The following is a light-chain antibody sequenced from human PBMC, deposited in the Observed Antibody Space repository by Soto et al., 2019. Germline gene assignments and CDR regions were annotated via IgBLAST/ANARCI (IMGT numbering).Light chain of an antibody. CDR3: QQLRSYPST. V-gene: IGKV1-9*01. CDR2: AAS. Sequence: DIPITQSPSTLSASGGDRVTITCRASQDISSYLAWYKKKPGKAPTILIYAASTLQSGVPSRLSGSGFGTDFTLTISSLQAEDFARYYCQQLRSYPSTFGGGTKVDIK. J-gene: IGKJ4*01. CDR1: QDISSY.